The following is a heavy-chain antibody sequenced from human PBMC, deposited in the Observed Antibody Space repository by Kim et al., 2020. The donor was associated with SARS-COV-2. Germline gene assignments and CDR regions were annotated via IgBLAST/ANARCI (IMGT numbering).Heavy chain of an antibody. CDR3: ARRNLAAAGPYYFDY. CDR2: INSDGNTT. CDR1: GFTFNNYW. J-gene: IGHJ4*02. D-gene: IGHD6-13*01. V-gene: IGHV3-74*01. Sequence: GGSLRLSCAASGFTFNNYWMHCVRQAPGKGLVWVSRINSDGNTTTYADSVKGRFTISRDNAKNTLYLQMNSLRADDTALYYCARRNLAAAGPYYFDYWGQGTLVTVSS.